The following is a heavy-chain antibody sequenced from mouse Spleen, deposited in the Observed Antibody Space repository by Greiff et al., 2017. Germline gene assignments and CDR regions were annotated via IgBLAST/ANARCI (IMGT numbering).Heavy chain of an antibody. V-gene: IGHV1-7*01. D-gene: IGHD1-1*01. Sequence: QVQLQQSGAELAKPGASVKLSCKASGYTFTSYWMHWVKQRPGQGLEWIGYINPSSGYTKYNQKFKDKATLTADKSSSTAYMQLSSLTYEDAAVYYCARNYGSSYGYFDVWGTGTTVTVSS. CDR1: GYTFTSYW. CDR2: INPSSGYT. J-gene: IGHJ1*03. CDR3: ARNYGSSYGYFDV.